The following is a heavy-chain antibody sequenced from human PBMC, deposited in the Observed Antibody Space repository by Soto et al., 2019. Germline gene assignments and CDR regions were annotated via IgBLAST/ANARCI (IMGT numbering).Heavy chain of an antibody. Sequence: PSETLSLTCTVSGGSISSSSYYWGWIRQPPGKGLEWIGSIYCSGSTYYNPSLKSRVTISVDTSKNQFSLKLSSVTAADTAVYYCARIGGDYYMDVWGKGTTVTVSS. V-gene: IGHV4-39*01. D-gene: IGHD2-15*01. J-gene: IGHJ6*03. CDR1: GGSISSSSYY. CDR2: IYCSGST. CDR3: ARIGGDYYMDV.